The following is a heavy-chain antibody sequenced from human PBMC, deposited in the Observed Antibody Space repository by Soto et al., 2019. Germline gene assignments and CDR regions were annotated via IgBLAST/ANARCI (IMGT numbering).Heavy chain of an antibody. D-gene: IGHD4-17*01. Sequence: PGGSLRLSCAASGFTFSSYSMNWVRQAPGKGLEWVSSISSSSSYIYYADSVKGRFTISRDNAKNSLYLQMNSLRAEDTAVYYCARERTTVTTYYYGMDVWGQGTTVTVSS. J-gene: IGHJ6*02. CDR1: GFTFSSYS. CDR3: ARERTTVTTYYYGMDV. V-gene: IGHV3-21*01. CDR2: ISSSSSYI.